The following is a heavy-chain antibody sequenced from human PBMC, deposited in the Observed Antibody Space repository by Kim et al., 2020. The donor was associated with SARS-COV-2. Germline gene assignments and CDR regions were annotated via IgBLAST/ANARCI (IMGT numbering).Heavy chain of an antibody. J-gene: IGHJ4*02. CDR1: GYTFTSYY. CDR2: INPSGGST. CDR3: ARVRRDGYNYREGGDY. D-gene: IGHD5-12*01. V-gene: IGHV1-46*01. Sequence: ASVKVSCKASGYTFTSYYMHWVRQAPGQGLEWMGIINPSGGSTSYAQKFQGRVTMTRDTSTSTVYMELSSLRSEDTAVYYCARVRRDGYNYREGGDYWGQGTLVTVSS.